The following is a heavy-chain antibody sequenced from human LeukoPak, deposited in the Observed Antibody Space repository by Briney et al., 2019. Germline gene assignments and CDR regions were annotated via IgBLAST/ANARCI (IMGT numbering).Heavy chain of an antibody. CDR1: GFTFSGYG. J-gene: IGHJ4*02. CDR2: IWYDGSNK. D-gene: IGHD3-10*01. CDR3: ASDRGYGSRSYYIDY. V-gene: IGHV3-33*01. Sequence: GRSLRLSCAASGFTFSGYGMHWVRQAPGKGLAWVAVIWYDGSNKYYADSVKGRFTISRYNSKNTLYIQMSSLRAEDTGVYYCASDRGYGSRSYYIDYWGQGTLVTVSS.